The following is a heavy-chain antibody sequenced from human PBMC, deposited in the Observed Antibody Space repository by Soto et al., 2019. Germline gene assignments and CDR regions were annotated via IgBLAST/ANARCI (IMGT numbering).Heavy chain of an antibody. D-gene: IGHD6-13*01. Sequence: ASVKVSCKASGYTFTSYYMHWGRQAPGQGLEWMGIINPSGGSTSYAQKFQGRVTMTRDTSTSTVYMELSSLRSEDTAVYYCARAIRLAAAPRDYYYYGMDVWGQGTTVTVSS. CDR2: INPSGGST. J-gene: IGHJ6*02. CDR3: ARAIRLAAAPRDYYYYGMDV. V-gene: IGHV1-46*01. CDR1: GYTFTSYY.